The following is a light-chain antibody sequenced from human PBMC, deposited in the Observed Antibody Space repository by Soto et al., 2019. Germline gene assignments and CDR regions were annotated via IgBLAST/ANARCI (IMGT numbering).Light chain of an antibody. Sequence: ETVLTQSPGTLSLSPGERATVSCRASQSVGGSSLAWYQQRPGQAPRLLIYDTSKRATGIPDRFSGSGSGTDFTLTISRLEPEDFAVYYCQQYQNSPRTFGGGTKVDIK. CDR2: DTS. CDR1: QSVGGSS. J-gene: IGKJ4*02. V-gene: IGKV3-20*01. CDR3: QQYQNSPRT.